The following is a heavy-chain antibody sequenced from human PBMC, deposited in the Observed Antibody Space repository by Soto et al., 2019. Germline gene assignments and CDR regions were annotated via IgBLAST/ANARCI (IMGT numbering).Heavy chain of an antibody. CDR1: GFTFSSYG. D-gene: IGHD2-2*01. V-gene: IGHV3-30*03. CDR3: AHYCGSTSCFSGGLEN. J-gene: IGHJ4*02. CDR2: ISDDGSNK. Sequence: QVQLVESGGGVVQPGRSLRLSCAASGFTFSSYGMHWVRQAPGKGLEWVAVISDDGSNKYYADPVKGRFTISRDNSKNTLYLQMNSLRAEDTGLYYCAHYCGSTSCFSGGLENRGQGTLVSVSS.